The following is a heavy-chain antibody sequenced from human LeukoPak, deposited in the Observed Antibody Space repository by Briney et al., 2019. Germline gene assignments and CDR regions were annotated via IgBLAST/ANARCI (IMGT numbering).Heavy chain of an antibody. CDR3: ARGGSPLGYCSSTSCYEGDNWFDP. V-gene: IGHV1-8*03. J-gene: IGHJ5*02. CDR2: MNPNSGNT. Sequence: ASVKVSCKASGYTFTSYDINWVRQATGQGLEWMGWMNPNSGNTGYAQKFQGRVTITRNTSISTAYMELSSLRSEDTAVYYCARGGSPLGYCSSTSCYEGDNWFDPWGQGTLVTASS. CDR1: GYTFTSYD. D-gene: IGHD2-2*01.